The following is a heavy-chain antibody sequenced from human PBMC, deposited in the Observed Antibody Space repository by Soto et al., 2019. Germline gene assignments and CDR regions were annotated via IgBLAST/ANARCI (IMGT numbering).Heavy chain of an antibody. Sequence: PGGSRELSCAASGFTFSSYGMHWVRQAPGKGLEWVAVISYDGSNKYYADSVKGRFTISRDNSKSTLYLQMNSLRAEDTAVYYCAGSRFSTYYYYYGMDVWGQGTTVTSP. CDR1: GFTFSSYG. J-gene: IGHJ6*02. CDR3: AGSRFSTYYYYYGMDV. D-gene: IGHD3-3*01. V-gene: IGHV3-30*03. CDR2: ISYDGSNK.